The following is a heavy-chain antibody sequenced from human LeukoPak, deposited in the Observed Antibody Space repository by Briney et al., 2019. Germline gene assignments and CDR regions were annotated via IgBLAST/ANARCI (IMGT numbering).Heavy chain of an antibody. V-gene: IGHV3-23*01. J-gene: IGHJ4*02. CDR3: AKIPVSYSSGWSNFDY. CDR1: GFTFSSYA. D-gene: IGHD6-19*01. CDR2: ISASGGST. Sequence: GGSLRLSCAASGFTFSSYAMSWVRQAPGKRLEWVSGISASGGSTYYADSVKGRFTISRDNSKNTLYLQMNSLRAEDTAVYYCAKIPVSYSSGWSNFDYWGQGTLVTVSS.